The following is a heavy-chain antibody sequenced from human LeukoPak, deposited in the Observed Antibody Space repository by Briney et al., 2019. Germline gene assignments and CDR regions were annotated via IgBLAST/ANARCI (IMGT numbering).Heavy chain of an antibody. CDR2: ISAYNGNT. CDR3: ARDRYILTGYPYY. Sequence: ASVKVSCKASGYTFTSYGISWVRQAPGQGLEWMGWISAYNGNTNYAQKLQGRVTMTTDTSTCTAYMELRSPRSDDTAVYYCARDRYILTGYPYYWGQGTLVTVSS. V-gene: IGHV1-18*01. J-gene: IGHJ4*02. CDR1: GYTFTSYG. D-gene: IGHD3-9*01.